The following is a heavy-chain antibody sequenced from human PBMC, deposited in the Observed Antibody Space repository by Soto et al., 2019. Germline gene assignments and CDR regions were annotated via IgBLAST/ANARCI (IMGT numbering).Heavy chain of an antibody. V-gene: IGHV3-30*18. J-gene: IGHJ6*02. D-gene: IGHD6-6*01. CDR1: VFTFSSYG. CDR2: ISYDGSNK. CDR3: AKDFIAARPYYYGMDV. Sequence: PGWSLRLSCSASVFTFSSYGMHWVRQAPGKGLEWVAVISYDGSNKYYADSVKGRFTISRDNSKNTLYLQMNSLRAEDTAVYYCAKDFIAARPYYYGMDVWGQGTTVTVSS.